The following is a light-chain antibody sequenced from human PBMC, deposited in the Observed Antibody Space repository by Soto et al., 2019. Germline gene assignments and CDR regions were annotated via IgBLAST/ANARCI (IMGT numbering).Light chain of an antibody. V-gene: IGKV1-27*01. Sequence: DIQMTQSPSSLSASVGDRVTITCRASQGISNYLAWYQQKPGKVPKLLIYAASTLQSGVPSRFSGSGSGTDFTITISILQPEDVAIYYCQKYNSAPPFTFGPGTKVHIK. CDR2: AAS. J-gene: IGKJ3*01. CDR3: QKYNSAPPFT. CDR1: QGISNY.